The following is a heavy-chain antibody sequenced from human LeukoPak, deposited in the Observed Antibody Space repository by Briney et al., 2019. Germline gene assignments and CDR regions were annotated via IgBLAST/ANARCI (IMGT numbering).Heavy chain of an antibody. Sequence: GGSLRLSWAASGFTFSSYSMNWVRQAPGKGLEWVSYIRSGGSITRYADYVEGRFTISRDNAKNSLYLQMNSLRAKDTAVYYCARSAGGSGSFPWGQGTLVTVSS. J-gene: IGHJ5*02. CDR3: ARSAGGSGSFP. V-gene: IGHV3-48*01. CDR1: GFTFSSYS. CDR2: IRSGGSIT. D-gene: IGHD3-10*01.